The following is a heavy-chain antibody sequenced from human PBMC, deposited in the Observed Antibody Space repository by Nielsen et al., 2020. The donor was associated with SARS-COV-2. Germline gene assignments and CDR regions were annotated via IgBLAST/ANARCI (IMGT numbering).Heavy chain of an antibody. CDR3: ARQDGGGHFDY. CDR2: IYYSGST. V-gene: IGHV4-59*08. D-gene: IGHD3-10*01. CDR1: GGSISSYY. Sequence: SETLSLTCTVSGGSISSYYWSWIRQPPGKGLEWIGYIYYSGSTNYNPSLKSRVTISVDTSKNQFSLKLSSVTAADTAVYYCARQDGGGHFDYWGQGTLVTVSS. J-gene: IGHJ4*02.